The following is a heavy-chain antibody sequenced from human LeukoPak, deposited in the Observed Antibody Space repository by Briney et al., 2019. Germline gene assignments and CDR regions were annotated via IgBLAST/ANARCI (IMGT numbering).Heavy chain of an antibody. J-gene: IGHJ6*04. CDR1: GYTFTGYY. CDR3: ARALTLHSGSYYPQDV. Sequence: ASVKVSCKASGYTFTGYYMHWVRQAPGQGLEWMGWINPNSGGTNYAQNFQGRVTMPRDTSISTGYMELSSLRSDDTAVYYCARALTLHSGSYYPQDVWGKGTTVTVSS. D-gene: IGHD1-26*01. V-gene: IGHV1-2*02. CDR2: INPNSGGT.